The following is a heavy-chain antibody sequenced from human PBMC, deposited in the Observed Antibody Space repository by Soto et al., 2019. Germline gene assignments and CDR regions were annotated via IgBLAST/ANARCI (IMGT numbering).Heavy chain of an antibody. V-gene: IGHV3-49*03. CDR3: TRDPVYIGTYYGSDY. D-gene: IGHD1-26*01. CDR2: IRSKSYGGTP. CDR1: RFTFGNSG. Sequence: PGGSLRLSCTVSRFTFGNSGMSWYRQAPGKGLEWIGFIRSKSYGGTPEYAASVKGRFTISRDDSKGIAHLQMNSLETEDTAVYYCTRDPVYIGTYYGSDYWGPGTLVTVSS. J-gene: IGHJ4*02.